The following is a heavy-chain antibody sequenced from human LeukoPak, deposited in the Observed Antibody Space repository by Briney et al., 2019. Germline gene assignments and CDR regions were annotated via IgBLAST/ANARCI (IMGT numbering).Heavy chain of an antibody. CDR1: XFTFSTYT. CDR3: AKDLYTNTWGWFDP. D-gene: IGHD3-16*01. CDR2: ISGSNGNT. J-gene: IGHJ5*02. Sequence: SGGSLRXSXXAXXFTFSTYTMSWVRQAPGKGLEWVSAISGSNGNTYYADSVKGRFTISRGDSKNTLFLQMHSLRADDTAVYHCAKDLYTNTWGWFDPWGQGTQVTVSS. V-gene: IGHV3-23*01.